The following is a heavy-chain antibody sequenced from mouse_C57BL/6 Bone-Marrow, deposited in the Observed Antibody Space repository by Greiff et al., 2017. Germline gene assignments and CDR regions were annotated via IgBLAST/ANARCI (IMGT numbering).Heavy chain of an antibody. CDR2: IHPNSGST. J-gene: IGHJ2*01. Sequence: QVQLQQPGAELVKPGASVKLSCKASGYTFTSYWMHWVKQRPGQGREWIGMIHPNSGSTNYNEKFKSKATLTVDKSSSTAYMQLSSLTSEDSAVYYCARWLLRRDYFDYWGQGTTLTVSS. CDR3: ARWLLRRDYFDY. V-gene: IGHV1-64*01. CDR1: GYTFTSYW. D-gene: IGHD2-3*01.